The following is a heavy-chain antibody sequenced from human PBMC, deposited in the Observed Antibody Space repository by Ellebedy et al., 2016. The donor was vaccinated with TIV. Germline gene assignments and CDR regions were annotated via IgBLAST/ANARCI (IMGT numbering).Heavy chain of an antibody. Sequence: GESLKISCAASGFTFSHYWMSWVRQAPGKGQEWVANINQHGSEKYYVDSVKGRFTVARDNAKNSLYLQMNSLRAEDTAVYYCARDAPVLRYFDWQIKDDYWGQGTLVTVSS. J-gene: IGHJ4*02. CDR3: ARDAPVLRYFDWQIKDDY. D-gene: IGHD3-9*01. CDR1: GFTFSHYW. CDR2: INQHGSEK. V-gene: IGHV3-7*01.